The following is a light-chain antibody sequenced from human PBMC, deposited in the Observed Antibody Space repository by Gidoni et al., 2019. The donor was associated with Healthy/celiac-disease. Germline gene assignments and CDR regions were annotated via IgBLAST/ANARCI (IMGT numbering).Light chain of an antibody. CDR2: AAS. CDR1: QSICSY. CDR3: QQSYSTPLT. Sequence: DIQMTQSPSSLSASVGDRVTITCRASQSICSYLNWYQHKPGKAPKLLIYAASSLQSGVPSRFSGSGSGTDFTLTISSLQPEDFATYYCQQSYSTPLTFGGGTKVEIK. J-gene: IGKJ4*01. V-gene: IGKV1-39*01.